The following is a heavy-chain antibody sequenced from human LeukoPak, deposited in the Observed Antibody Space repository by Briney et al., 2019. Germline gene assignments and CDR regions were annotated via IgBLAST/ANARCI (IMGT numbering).Heavy chain of an antibody. D-gene: IGHD1-26*01. CDR2: IIPIFGTA. Sequence: GASVKVSCKASGGTFSSYAISWVRQAPGQGLEWMGGIIPIFGTANYAQKFQGRVTITADESTSTAYMELSSLRSEDTAVYYCAREGSGSYYTSNWFDPWGQGTLVTVSS. J-gene: IGHJ5*02. CDR1: GGTFSSYA. V-gene: IGHV1-69*13. CDR3: AREGSGSYYTSNWFDP.